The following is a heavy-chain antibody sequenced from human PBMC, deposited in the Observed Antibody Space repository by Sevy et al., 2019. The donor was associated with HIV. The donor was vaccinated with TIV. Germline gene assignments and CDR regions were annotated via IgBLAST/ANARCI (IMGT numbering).Heavy chain of an antibody. Sequence: QSQTLSLTCTVSGGSISTYYWSWIRQPPGKGLEWIGYIYYSGSTNYNPSLKSRVTISVDTSKNQFSLRLISVTAADTAVYYCARAALGEGEHYSDTSGFYWFFDYWGQGTLVTVSS. CDR3: ARAALGEGEHYSDTSGFYWFFDY. CDR2: IYYSGST. V-gene: IGHV4-59*01. J-gene: IGHJ4*02. CDR1: GGSISTYY. D-gene: IGHD3-22*01.